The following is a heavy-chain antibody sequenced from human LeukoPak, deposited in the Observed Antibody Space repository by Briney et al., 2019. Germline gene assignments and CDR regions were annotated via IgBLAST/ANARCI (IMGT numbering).Heavy chain of an antibody. Sequence: GGSLRLSCAASGFTFSSCGMHWVRQDPGKGLERVAFIRYDGSNKYYADSVKGRFTISRDNSKNTLYLQMNSLRAEDTAVYYCARDVIIAAAGIIDYWGQGTLVTVSS. CDR2: IRYDGSNK. J-gene: IGHJ4*02. CDR1: GFTFSSCG. D-gene: IGHD6-13*01. CDR3: ARDVIIAAAGIIDY. V-gene: IGHV3-30*02.